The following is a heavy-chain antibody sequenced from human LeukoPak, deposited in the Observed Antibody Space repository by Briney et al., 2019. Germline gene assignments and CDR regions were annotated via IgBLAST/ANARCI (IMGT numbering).Heavy chain of an antibody. Sequence: PGGSLRLSCAASGFTFSNYATSWVRQAPGKGLEWVSGISGSGGSTNYADSVGGRFTISRDNSKNTLYLQMNSLRAEDTAVYYCAKDLGYYYDSSGYYGFDYWGQGTLVTVSS. V-gene: IGHV3-23*01. J-gene: IGHJ4*02. D-gene: IGHD3-22*01. CDR2: ISGSGGST. CDR3: AKDLGYYYDSSGYYGFDY. CDR1: GFTFSNYA.